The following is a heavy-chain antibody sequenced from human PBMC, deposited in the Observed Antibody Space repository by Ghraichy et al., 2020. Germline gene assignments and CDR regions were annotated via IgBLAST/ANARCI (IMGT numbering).Heavy chain of an antibody. CDR1: GGSISSYY. CDR3: ARHYGRTAMVKD. J-gene: IGHJ4*02. D-gene: IGHD5-18*01. V-gene: IGHV4-59*08. CDR2: IYYSGST. Sequence: SETLSLTCTVSGGSISSYYWSWIRQPPGKGLEWIGYIYYSGSTNYNPSLKSRVTISVDTSKNQFSLKLSSVTAADTAVYYCARHYGRTAMVKDWGQGTLVTVSS.